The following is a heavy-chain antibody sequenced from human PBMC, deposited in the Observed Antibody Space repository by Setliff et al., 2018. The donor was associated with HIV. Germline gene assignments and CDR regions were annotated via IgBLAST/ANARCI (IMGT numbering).Heavy chain of an antibody. CDR3: AREYDVLLWIGSQYGRGNLDS. D-gene: IGHD3-10*01. CDR2: INPTSGNT. Sequence: ASVKVSCKASGDTFTDYHFHWVRQAPGQGLEWMGIINPTSGNTTYAQNFQGRVTLTRDTSTSTVYMELSSLRSEDTAVYYCAREYDVLLWIGSQYGRGNLDSWGQGTPVTVSS. CDR1: GDTFTDYH. V-gene: IGHV1-46*01. J-gene: IGHJ4*02.